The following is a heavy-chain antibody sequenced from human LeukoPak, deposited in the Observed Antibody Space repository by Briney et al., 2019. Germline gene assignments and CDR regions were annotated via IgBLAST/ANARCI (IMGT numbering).Heavy chain of an antibody. J-gene: IGHJ4*02. CDR2: ISSSSSYI. V-gene: IGHV3-21*01. CDR3: ARDPDGFSGSYFEDY. D-gene: IGHD1-26*01. Sequence: GGSLRLSCAASGFTFSSYSMNWVRQAPGKGLEWVSSISSSSSYIYYADSVKGRFTISRDNAKSSLYLQMNSLRAEDTAVYYCARDPDGFSGSYFEDYWGQGTLVTVSS. CDR1: GFTFSSYS.